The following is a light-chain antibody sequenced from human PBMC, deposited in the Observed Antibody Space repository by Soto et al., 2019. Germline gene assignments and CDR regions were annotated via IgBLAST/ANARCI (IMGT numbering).Light chain of an antibody. CDR2: GNS. J-gene: IGLJ1*01. Sequence: QSVLTQPPSVSGAPGQRVTISCTGSSSNIGAGYDLHWYQQLPGTAPKLLISGNSNRPSGVPDRFSGSKSGTSASLAITGLQAEDEAEYYCQSYDSSLSGFYVFGTGTKLTVL. CDR1: SSNIGAGYD. V-gene: IGLV1-40*01. CDR3: QSYDSSLSGFYV.